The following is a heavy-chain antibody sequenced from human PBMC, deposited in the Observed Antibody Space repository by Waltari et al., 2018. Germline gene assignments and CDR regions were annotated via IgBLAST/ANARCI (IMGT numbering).Heavy chain of an antibody. CDR2: IYTSGGT. Sequence: QVQLQESGPGLVKPSQTLSLTCTVSGGSISSGSYYWSWVRQPAGKGLEWIGYIYTSGGTNHHPSLKSRVTISVDTAKNQFSLKLSSVTAADTAVYYCAREALYRNGVAHDAFDIWGQGTMVTVSS. J-gene: IGHJ3*02. V-gene: IGHV4-61*09. CDR3: AREALYRNGVAHDAFDI. D-gene: IGHD3-16*01. CDR1: GGSISSGSYY.